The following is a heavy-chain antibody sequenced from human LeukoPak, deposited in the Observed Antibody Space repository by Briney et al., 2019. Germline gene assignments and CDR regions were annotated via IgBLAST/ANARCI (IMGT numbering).Heavy chain of an antibody. CDR2: ISGSGGST. V-gene: IGHV3-23*01. Sequence: GGSLRLSCAASGFTFSSYAMSWVRQAPGKGLEWVSAISGSGGSTYYADSVKGRFTISRDNSKNSLYLQMNSLRAEDTAVYYCARVDSSGYPNWFDPWGQGTLVTVSS. CDR1: GFTFSSYA. CDR3: ARVDSSGYPNWFDP. D-gene: IGHD3-22*01. J-gene: IGHJ5*02.